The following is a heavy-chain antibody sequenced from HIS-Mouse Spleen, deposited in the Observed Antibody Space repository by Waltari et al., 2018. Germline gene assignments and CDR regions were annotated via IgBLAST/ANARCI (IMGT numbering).Heavy chain of an antibody. Sequence: EVQLLESGGGLVQPGGSLRLSCAASGFTFSSYAMSWVRQAPGKGLEWVSAISGSGGSTYYADSVKGRFTISRDNSKNTLYLQMNSLRAEDTAVYYCAKACGHCPYDFWSGYPNGMDVWGQGTTVTVSS. CDR2: ISGSGGST. D-gene: IGHD3-3*01. CDR3: AKACGHCPYDFWSGYPNGMDV. V-gene: IGHV3-23*01. CDR1: GFTFSSYA. J-gene: IGHJ6*02.